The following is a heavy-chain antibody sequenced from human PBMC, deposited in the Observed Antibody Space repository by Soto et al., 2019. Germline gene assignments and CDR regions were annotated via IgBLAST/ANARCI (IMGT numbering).Heavy chain of an antibody. D-gene: IGHD1-26*01. V-gene: IGHV4-4*01. CDR3: VGGRDYDY. J-gene: IGHJ4*02. Sequence: ETLSLTCDVSSGSITTSVLWTWVRQFPGKGLEWIGEIAHDGHTNYNPSLSGRFTMSVDLSNSQFSLNVASVTAADTAVYFCVGGRDYDYWGQGTLVTVSS. CDR2: IAHDGHT. CDR1: SGSITTSVL.